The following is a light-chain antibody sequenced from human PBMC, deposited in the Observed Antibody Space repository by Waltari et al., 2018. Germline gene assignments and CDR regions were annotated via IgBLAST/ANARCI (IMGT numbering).Light chain of an antibody. V-gene: IGLV2-8*01. CDR3: SSYAGGSSLM. CDR2: AVT. J-gene: IGLJ3*02. Sequence: QSALTQPPSASGSPGQSITIPCTGFSTYVEGYDPVFWYQQHPGKAPNLLIYAVTKRPSGVPDRFSGSKSDNTASLAVSGLQAEDEADYYCSSYAGGSSLMFGGGTKLTVL. CDR1: STYVEGYDP.